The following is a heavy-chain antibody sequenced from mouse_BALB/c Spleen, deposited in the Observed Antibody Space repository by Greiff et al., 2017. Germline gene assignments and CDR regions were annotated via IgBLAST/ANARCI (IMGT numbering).Heavy chain of an antibody. D-gene: IGHD1-2*01. CDR3: ARGVTTATFAY. CDR1: GFTFSSFG. J-gene: IGHJ3*01. Sequence: EVQGVESGGGLVQPGGSRKLSCAASGFTFSSFGMHWVRQAPEKGLEWVAYISSGSSTIYYADIVKGRFTISRDNPKNTLFLQMTSLRSEDTAMYYCARGVTTATFAYWGQGTLVTVSA. CDR2: ISSGSSTI. V-gene: IGHV5-17*02.